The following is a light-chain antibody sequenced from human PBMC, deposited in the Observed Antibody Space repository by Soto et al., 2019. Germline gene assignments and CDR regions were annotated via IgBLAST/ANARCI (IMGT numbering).Light chain of an antibody. CDR2: GAS. Sequence: EIVMTQSPVTLSVSPGERATLSCRASQSVSNHLAWYQQKPGQAPRLLIYGASTMAIGIPARFSGSGSGTEFSLTISSVQSEDFAVYYCQQYNNWPPRTFGQGTKLEIK. J-gene: IGKJ2*01. CDR1: QSVSNH. CDR3: QQYNNWPPRT. V-gene: IGKV3-15*01.